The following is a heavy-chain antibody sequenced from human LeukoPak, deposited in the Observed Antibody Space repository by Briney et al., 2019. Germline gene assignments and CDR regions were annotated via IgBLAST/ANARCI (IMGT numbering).Heavy chain of an antibody. V-gene: IGHV3-64*01. D-gene: IGHD1-20*01. Sequence: GGSLRLSCAASGFTFSRYAMHWVRQAPGKGVESVSAISSNGGSTYYANSVKGRFTISRDNSKNTLYLQMGSLRAEDLAVYYCARDFGLTGKVDYWGQGTLVTVSS. CDR1: GFTFSRYA. J-gene: IGHJ4*02. CDR2: ISSNGGST. CDR3: ARDFGLTGKVDY.